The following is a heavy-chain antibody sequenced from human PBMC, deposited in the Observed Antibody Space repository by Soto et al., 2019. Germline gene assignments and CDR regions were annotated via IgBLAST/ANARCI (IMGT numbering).Heavy chain of an antibody. CDR2: ISYDGSNK. V-gene: IGHV3-30-3*01. CDR3: ARALGVDYGDYVGGMDV. CDR1: GFTFSSYA. J-gene: IGHJ6*02. Sequence: GGSLRLSCAASGFTFSSYAMHWVRQAPGKGLEWVAVISYDGSNKYYADSVKGRFTISRDNSKNTLYLQMNSLRAEDTAVYYCARALGVDYGDYVGGMDVWGQGTTVTVSS. D-gene: IGHD4-17*01.